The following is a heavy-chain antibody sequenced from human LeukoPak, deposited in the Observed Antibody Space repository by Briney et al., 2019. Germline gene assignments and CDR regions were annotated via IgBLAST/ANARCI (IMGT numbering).Heavy chain of an antibody. Sequence: PGGSLRLFCAASGFTFSSHSMNWVRQAPGKGLEWVSYISNSFSTTYYADSVKGRFTMSRDNAKNSLFLHMNSLRVEDTAVYYCARDGGSYSDDYYFDYWGQGTLVTVSS. V-gene: IGHV3-48*01. CDR1: GFTFSSHS. J-gene: IGHJ4*02. CDR2: ISNSFSTT. CDR3: ARDGGSYSDDYYFDY. D-gene: IGHD1-26*01.